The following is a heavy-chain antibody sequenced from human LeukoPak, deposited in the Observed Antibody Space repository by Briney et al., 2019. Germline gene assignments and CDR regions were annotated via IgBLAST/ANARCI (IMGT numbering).Heavy chain of an antibody. D-gene: IGHD2-8*01. CDR2: IKQDGSEK. J-gene: IGHJ4*02. CDR3: ARDSGCTNGVCYWGPGFDY. CDR1: GFTFSDYW. V-gene: IGHV3-7*01. Sequence: GGSLRLSCEASGFTFSDYWMSWVRQAPGKGLEWVANIKQDGSEKYYVDSVKGRFTISRDNAKNSLYLQMNSLRAEDTAVYYCARDSGCTNGVCYWGPGFDYWGQGTLVTVSS.